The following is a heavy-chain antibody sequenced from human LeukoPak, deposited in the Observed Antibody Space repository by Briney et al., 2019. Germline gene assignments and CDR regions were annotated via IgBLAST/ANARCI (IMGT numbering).Heavy chain of an antibody. J-gene: IGHJ4*02. CDR2: ISYDGSNK. Sequence: GGSLRLSCAASGFTFDDYAMHWVRQAPGKGLEWVAVISYDGSNKYYADSVKGRFTISRDNSKNTLYLQMNSLRAEDTAVYYCARSSRRYCSGGSCYAPADYWGQGTLVTVSS. D-gene: IGHD2-15*01. CDR3: ARSSRRYCSGGSCYAPADY. CDR1: GFTFDDYA. V-gene: IGHV3-30-3*01.